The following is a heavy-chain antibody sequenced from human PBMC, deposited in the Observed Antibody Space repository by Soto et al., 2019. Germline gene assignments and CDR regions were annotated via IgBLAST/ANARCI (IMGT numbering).Heavy chain of an antibody. Sequence: PGGSLRLSCAASGFTFSSYGMHWVRQAPGKGLEWVAVISYDGSNKYYADSVKGRFTISRDNSKNTLYLQMNSLRAEDTAVYYCAKDWGPRNPYDSSGYARQPIDDCGQGTLVTVSS. J-gene: IGHJ4*02. CDR1: GFTFSSYG. CDR3: AKDWGPRNPYDSSGYARQPIDD. D-gene: IGHD3-22*01. CDR2: ISYDGSNK. V-gene: IGHV3-30*18.